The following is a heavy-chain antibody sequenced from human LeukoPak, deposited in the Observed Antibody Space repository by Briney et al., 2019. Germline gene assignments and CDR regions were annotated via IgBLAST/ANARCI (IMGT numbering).Heavy chain of an antibody. J-gene: IGHJ5*02. Sequence: ASVKVSCKASGGSLSSYPISWVRQAPGQGLEWMGRIIPVVGLINYAQKFQGRVTLTADMSTTTVYMELNSLTSDDTAVYYCARPSVAWFDPWGQGTLATVSS. CDR1: GGSLSSYP. CDR3: ARPSVAWFDP. CDR2: IIPVVGLI. V-gene: IGHV1-69*02. D-gene: IGHD5-12*01.